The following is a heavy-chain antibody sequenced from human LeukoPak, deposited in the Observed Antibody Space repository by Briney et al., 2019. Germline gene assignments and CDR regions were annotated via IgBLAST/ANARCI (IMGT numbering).Heavy chain of an antibody. CDR1: GFTFSTYA. D-gene: IGHD2-15*01. Sequence: GGSLRLSCAASGFTFSTYAMHWVRQAPAKGLEWVAVISYDGSNKYYADSVKGRFTISRDNSKNTLYLQMNSLRAEDTAVYYCANGGWGNWGQGTLVTVSS. V-gene: IGHV3-30*04. CDR2: ISYDGSNK. CDR3: ANGGWGN. J-gene: IGHJ4*02.